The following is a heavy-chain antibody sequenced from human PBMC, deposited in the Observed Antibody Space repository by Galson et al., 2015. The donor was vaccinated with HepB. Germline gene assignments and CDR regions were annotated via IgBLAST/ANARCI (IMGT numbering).Heavy chain of an antibody. CDR1: GYGFISYG. V-gene: IGHV1-18*01. CDR3: ARDEAAAGKGFDY. J-gene: IGHJ4*02. Sequence: SVKVSCKASGYGFISYGISWVRQAPGQGLEWMGWISPYSDKTNYEQKLQGRVTMTTDTSTSTAYMQLRSLRSDDTALYYCARDEAAAGKGFDYWGPGTLVTVSS. CDR2: ISPYSDKT. D-gene: IGHD6-13*01.